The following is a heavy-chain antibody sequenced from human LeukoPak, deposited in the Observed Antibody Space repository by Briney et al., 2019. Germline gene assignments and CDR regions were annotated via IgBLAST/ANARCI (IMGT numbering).Heavy chain of an antibody. CDR3: ARLGGGSGHFYYYYYYMDV. CDR2: IYYSGTT. D-gene: IGHD6-19*01. V-gene: IGHV4-39*01. Sequence: SETLSLTCTVSGGFISSSSYYWGWIRQPPGKGLEWIGSIYYSGTTYYNPSLKSRVTISVDASKNQFSLKLSSVTAADTAVYYCARLGGGSGHFYYYYYYMDVWGKGTTVTVSS. CDR1: GGFISSSSYY. J-gene: IGHJ6*03.